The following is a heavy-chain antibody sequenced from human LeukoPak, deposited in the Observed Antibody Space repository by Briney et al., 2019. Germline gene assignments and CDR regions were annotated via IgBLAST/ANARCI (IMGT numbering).Heavy chain of an antibody. CDR2: FDPEDGET. D-gene: IGHD2-15*01. CDR1: GYTLTELS. V-gene: IGHV1-24*01. Sequence: ASVKVSCKVSGYTLTELSMHWVRQAPGKGLEWMGGFDPEDGETIYGQKFQGRVTMTEDTSTDTAYMELSSLRSEDTAVYYCATQGSGYCSGGSCYSVFDYWGQGTLVTVSS. CDR3: ATQGSGYCSGGSCYSVFDY. J-gene: IGHJ4*02.